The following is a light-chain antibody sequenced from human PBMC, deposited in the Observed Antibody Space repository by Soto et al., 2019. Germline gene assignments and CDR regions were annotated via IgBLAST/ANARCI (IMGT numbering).Light chain of an antibody. CDR1: QDINTY. Sequence: DIQLTQSPSFLSASVGDRVTITCRASQDINTYLAWYQQKPGKAPKLLIFAASTLQNGVPSRFSRSGSSTVFTVTVTSLHPEDFAAYYRQQRQSYPITFGQGTRLEIK. V-gene: IGKV1-9*01. CDR3: QQRQSYPIT. J-gene: IGKJ5*01. CDR2: AAS.